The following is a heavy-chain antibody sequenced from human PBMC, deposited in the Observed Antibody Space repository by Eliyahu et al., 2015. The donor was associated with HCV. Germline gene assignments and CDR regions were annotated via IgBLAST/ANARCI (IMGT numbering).Heavy chain of an antibody. CDR1: GFTFXSYS. V-gene: IGHV3-21*01. Sequence: EVQLVESGGGLVKPGGSLRLSCAASGFTFXSYSMNWVRQAPGKGLEWVSSISSSSSYIYYADSVKGRFTISRDNAKNSLYLQMNSLRAEDTAVYYCARAQTYYDFWVPYYFDYWGQGTLVTVSS. CDR2: ISSSSSYI. D-gene: IGHD3-3*01. CDR3: ARAQTYYDFWVPYYFDY. J-gene: IGHJ4*02.